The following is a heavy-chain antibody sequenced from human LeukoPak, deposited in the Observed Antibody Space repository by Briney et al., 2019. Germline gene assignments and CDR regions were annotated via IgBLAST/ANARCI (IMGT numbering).Heavy chain of an antibody. CDR1: GFTFSSYA. Sequence: GGSLRLSCAASGFTFSSYAMSWVRQAPGKGLEWVSAISGSGGSTYYADSVKGRFTISRDSSKNTLYLQMNSLRAEDTAVYYCAKDFPLARYCSGGSCPAPFDYWGQGTLVTVSS. V-gene: IGHV3-23*01. D-gene: IGHD2-15*01. J-gene: IGHJ4*02. CDR2: ISGSGGST. CDR3: AKDFPLARYCSGGSCPAPFDY.